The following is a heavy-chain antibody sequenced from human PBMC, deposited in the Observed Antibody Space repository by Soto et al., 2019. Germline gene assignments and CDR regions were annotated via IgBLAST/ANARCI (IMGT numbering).Heavy chain of an antibody. CDR1: GVSISSYY. V-gene: IGHV4-59*08. CDR2: IYYSGST. Sequence: SETLSLTCTVSGVSISSYYWSWIRQPPGKGLEWIGYIYYSGSTNYNPSLKSRVTISVDTSKNQFSLKLNSMTAADTAVYYCARHNYGSGSTYFDYWGQGTLVTVSS. J-gene: IGHJ4*02. CDR3: ARHNYGSGSTYFDY. D-gene: IGHD3-10*01.